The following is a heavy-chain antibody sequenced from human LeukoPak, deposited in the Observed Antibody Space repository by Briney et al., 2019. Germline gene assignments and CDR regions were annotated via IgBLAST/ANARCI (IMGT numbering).Heavy chain of an antibody. D-gene: IGHD5-12*01. CDR1: GFTVSSNY. V-gene: IGHV3-66*01. CDR3: ASRSLRSYYYGMDV. J-gene: IGHJ6*02. Sequence: GGSLRLSCAASGFTVSSNYMSWVRQAPGKGPEWVSVIYSGGSTYYADSVKGRFTISRDNSKNTLYLQMNSLRAEGTAVYYCASRSLRSYYYGMDVWGQGTTVTVSS. CDR2: IYSGGST.